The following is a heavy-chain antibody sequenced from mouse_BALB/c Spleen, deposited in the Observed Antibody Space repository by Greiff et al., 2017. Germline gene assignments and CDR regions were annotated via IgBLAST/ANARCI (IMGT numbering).Heavy chain of an antibody. D-gene: IGHD2-14*01. CDR2: INPYNDGT. Sequence: VHVKQSGPELVKPGASVKMSCKASGYTFTSYVMHWVKQKPGQGLEWIGYINPYNDGTKYNEKFKGKATLTSDKSSSTAYMELSSLTSEDSAVYYCAARYDYFDYWGQGTTLTVSS. CDR3: AARYDYFDY. V-gene: IGHV1-14*01. CDR1: GYTFTSYV. J-gene: IGHJ2*01.